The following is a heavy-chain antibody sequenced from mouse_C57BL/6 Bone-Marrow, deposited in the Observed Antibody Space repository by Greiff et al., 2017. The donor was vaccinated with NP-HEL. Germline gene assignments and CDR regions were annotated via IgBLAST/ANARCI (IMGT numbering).Heavy chain of an antibody. CDR2: IRNKANGYTT. Sequence: EVQVVESGGGLVQPGGSLSLSCAASGFTFTDYYMSWVRQPPGKALEWLGFIRNKANGYTTEYSASVKGRFTISRDNSQSILYLQMNALRAEDSATYYCARWDYYGSSHWYFDVWGTGTTVTVSS. CDR3: ARWDYYGSSHWYFDV. V-gene: IGHV7-3*01. J-gene: IGHJ1*03. D-gene: IGHD1-1*01. CDR1: GFTFTDYY.